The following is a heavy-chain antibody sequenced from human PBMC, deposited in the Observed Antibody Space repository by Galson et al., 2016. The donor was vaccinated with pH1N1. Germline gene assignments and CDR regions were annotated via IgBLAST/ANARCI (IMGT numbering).Heavy chain of an antibody. Sequence: SLRLSCAASGFTFNSFWMSWVRQAPGKGLEWVANINQDGSDKNYVASAKGRFTISRDNPKNSLYLQMNSLRAEDKAVYYCVRTGSDYDTYYFHYGMDVRGQGTTVTVSS. D-gene: IGHD5-12*01. CDR3: VRTGSDYDTYYFHYGMDV. V-gene: IGHV3-7*01. J-gene: IGHJ6*02. CDR1: GFTFNSFW. CDR2: INQDGSDK.